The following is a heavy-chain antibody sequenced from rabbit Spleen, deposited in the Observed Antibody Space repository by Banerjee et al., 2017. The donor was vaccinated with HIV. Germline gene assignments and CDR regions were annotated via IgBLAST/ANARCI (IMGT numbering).Heavy chain of an antibody. D-gene: IGHD4-1*01. CDR1: GFSFSSRYY. J-gene: IGHJ4*01. CDR2: IYSGSSGDT. Sequence: QSLEESGGDLVKPGASLTLTCPASGFSFSSRYYMCWVRQAPGKGLEWIACIYSGSSGDTYYASWAKGRITISKTSSTTVTLQMTSLTAADTATYFCARETSSGWGIVSFYFSLWGPGTLVTVS. CDR3: ARETSSGWGIVSFYFSL. V-gene: IGHV1S40*01.